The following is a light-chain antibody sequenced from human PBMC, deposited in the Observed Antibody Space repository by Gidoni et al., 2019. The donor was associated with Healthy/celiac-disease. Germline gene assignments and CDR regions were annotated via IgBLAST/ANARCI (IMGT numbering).Light chain of an antibody. V-gene: IGKV3-20*01. CDR2: GAS. Sequence: EIVLTQSPGTLSLSTGERATLSCRASQSVSSSYLAWYQQKPGQAPRLLCYGASSRATGIPDRFSGSGSGTDFTLTISRLEPEDFAVYYCQQYGSSPWTFGQGTKVEIK. CDR1: QSVSSSY. CDR3: QQYGSSPWT. J-gene: IGKJ1*01.